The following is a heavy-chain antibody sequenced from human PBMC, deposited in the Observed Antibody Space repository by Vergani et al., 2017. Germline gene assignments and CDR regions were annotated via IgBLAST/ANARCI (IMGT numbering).Heavy chain of an antibody. CDR2: IRYDGSNK. Sequence: QVQLVESGGGVVQPGGSLRLSCAASGFTFSSYGMHWVRQAPGKGLEWVAFIRYDGSNKYYADSVKGRFTISRDNSKNSLYLQMNSLRAEDTAVYYCARDRDDILTGSSDYWGQGTLVTVSS. CDR1: GFTFSSYG. D-gene: IGHD3-9*01. CDR3: ARDRDDILTGSSDY. V-gene: IGHV3-30*02. J-gene: IGHJ4*02.